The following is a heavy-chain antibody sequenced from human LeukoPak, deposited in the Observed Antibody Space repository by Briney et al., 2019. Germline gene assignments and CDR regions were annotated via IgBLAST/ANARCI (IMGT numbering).Heavy chain of an antibody. J-gene: IGHJ4*02. D-gene: IGHD4-17*01. Sequence: ASVKVSCKASGYTFTSYGISWVRQAPGQGLEWMGWISAYNGNTNYAQKLQGRVTMTTDTSTSTAYMELRSLRSDDTAVYYCARVGGGTTMTTSGLDYWGQGTLVTVSS. V-gene: IGHV1-18*01. CDR1: GYTFTSYG. CDR3: ARVGGGTTMTTSGLDY. CDR2: ISAYNGNT.